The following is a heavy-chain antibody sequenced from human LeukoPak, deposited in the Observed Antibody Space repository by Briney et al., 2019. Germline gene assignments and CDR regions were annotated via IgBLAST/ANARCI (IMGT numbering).Heavy chain of an antibody. CDR3: ARGPGMVRGVRFDY. D-gene: IGHD3-10*01. CDR1: GGSISSYY. CDR2: IYYSGST. Sequence: SETLSLTCTVSGGSISSYYWSWIRQPPGKGLEWIGYIYYSGSTNYNPSLKSRVTISVDTSKNQFSLKLSSVTAGDTAVYYCARGPGMVRGVRFDYWGQGTLVTVSS. V-gene: IGHV4-59*01. J-gene: IGHJ4*02.